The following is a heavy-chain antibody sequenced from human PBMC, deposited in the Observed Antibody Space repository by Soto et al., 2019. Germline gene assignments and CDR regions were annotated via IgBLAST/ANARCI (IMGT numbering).Heavy chain of an antibody. CDR2: IYYLGST. Sequence: SETLSLTCSVSGGSMSEYFWSWIRQSPGKGLEWIGYIYYLGSTDYNPSLKSQVTISVDTSKRQFSLRLTSVTAADTAVYYCARDGYDGSGSPYPAYWGPGTQVTVSS. CDR1: GGSMSEYF. J-gene: IGHJ4*02. V-gene: IGHV4-59*01. CDR3: ARDGYDGSGSPYPAY. D-gene: IGHD3-10*01.